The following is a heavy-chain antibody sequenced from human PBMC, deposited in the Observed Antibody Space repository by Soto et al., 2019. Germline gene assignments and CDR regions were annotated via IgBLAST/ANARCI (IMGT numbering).Heavy chain of an antibody. Sequence: VGSLRLSCAVSGFTFSSGAMCWVRQAPGQGLGWVSAISGSGGSTYYADSVKGRFTIPRDNSKNTLYLQMNSLRAEDTAVYYCAKADGGGTIFASYYYGMDVWGQGTTVTVSS. CDR3: AKADGGGTIFASYYYGMDV. V-gene: IGHV3-23*01. CDR1: GFTFSSGA. J-gene: IGHJ6*02. D-gene: IGHD3-3*01. CDR2: ISGSGGST.